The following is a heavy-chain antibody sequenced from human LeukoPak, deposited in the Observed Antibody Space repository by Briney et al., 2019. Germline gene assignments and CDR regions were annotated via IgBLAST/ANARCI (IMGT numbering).Heavy chain of an antibody. CDR2: IYYSGST. Sequence: PSETLSLTCTVSGGSISSYYWSWIRQPPGKGLEWIGYIYYSGSTNYNPSLKSRVTISVDTSKNQFSLKLSSVTAADTAVYYCAREGSGYCSGGSCYDRDYYYYGMDVWGQGTTVTVS. V-gene: IGHV4-59*01. CDR3: AREGSGYCSGGSCYDRDYYYYGMDV. J-gene: IGHJ6*02. CDR1: GGSISSYY. D-gene: IGHD2-15*01.